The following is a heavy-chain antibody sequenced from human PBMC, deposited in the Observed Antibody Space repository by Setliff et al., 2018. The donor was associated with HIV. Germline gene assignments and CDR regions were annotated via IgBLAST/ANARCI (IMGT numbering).Heavy chain of an antibody. D-gene: IGHD5-12*01. CDR2: INHSGST. V-gene: IGHV4-34*01. CDR1: GGSFSGYY. Sequence: PSETLSLTCAVYGGSFSGYYWSWIRQPPGKGLEWIGEINHSGSTNYNPSLKSRVTISVHTSKNQFSLNLSSVTAADTAVYYCARGGLGDGYNRDSWGQGTLVTVSS. J-gene: IGHJ4*02. CDR3: ARGGLGDGYNRDS.